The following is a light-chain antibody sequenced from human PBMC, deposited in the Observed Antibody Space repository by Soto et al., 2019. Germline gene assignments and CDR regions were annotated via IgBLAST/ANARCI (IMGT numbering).Light chain of an antibody. CDR2: EVS. CDR1: SSDVGGYNS. V-gene: IGLV2-14*01. J-gene: IGLJ2*01. Sequence: QSALTQPASVSGSPGQSITISCTGTSSDVGGYNSVSWYQQHPGKVPKLMIYEVSNRPSGVSDRFSGSKSGNTAALTISGLQAEDEADYYCSSYTSSSLLVFGGGTKLTVL. CDR3: SSYTSSSLLV.